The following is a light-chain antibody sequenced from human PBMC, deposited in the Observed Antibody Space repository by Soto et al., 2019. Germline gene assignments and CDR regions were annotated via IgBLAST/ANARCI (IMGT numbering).Light chain of an antibody. CDR3: QQYSTSSPRYT. CDR2: GAS. Sequence: EIVLTQSPGTLSLSPGERATLSCRASQSVSSGYLAWYQQKPGQAPRLLIYGASRRAAGIPDRFSGSGSGTDFTLTISRLEPEDFAVYYCQQYSTSSPRYTFGQGTKLEIK. CDR1: QSVSSGY. J-gene: IGKJ2*01. V-gene: IGKV3-20*01.